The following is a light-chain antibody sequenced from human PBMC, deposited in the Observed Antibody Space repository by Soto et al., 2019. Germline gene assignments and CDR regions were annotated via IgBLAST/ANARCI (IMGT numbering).Light chain of an antibody. CDR3: SSYTSTREDVV. Sequence: QSALTQPASVSGSPEQSITISCTGTSSDVGGYNYVSWYQQHPGKAPKLMIYEVSNRPSGVSNRFSGSKSGNTASLTISGLQAEDEADYYCSSYTSTREDVVFGGGTKLTVL. V-gene: IGLV2-14*01. CDR2: EVS. CDR1: SSDVGGYNY. J-gene: IGLJ2*01.